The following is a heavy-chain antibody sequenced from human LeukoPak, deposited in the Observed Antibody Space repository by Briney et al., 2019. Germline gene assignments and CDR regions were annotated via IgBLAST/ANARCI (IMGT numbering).Heavy chain of an antibody. J-gene: IGHJ4*02. D-gene: IGHD1-26*01. Sequence: PGGSLRLSCAASGFTFSSYGMHWVRQAPGKGLEWVAVISYDGSNKYYADSVKGRFTISRDNSKNTLYLQMNSLRAEDTAVYYCAKAYSGSYITYFDYWGQGTLVTVYS. CDR3: AKAYSGSYITYFDY. V-gene: IGHV3-30*18. CDR2: ISYDGSNK. CDR1: GFTFSSYG.